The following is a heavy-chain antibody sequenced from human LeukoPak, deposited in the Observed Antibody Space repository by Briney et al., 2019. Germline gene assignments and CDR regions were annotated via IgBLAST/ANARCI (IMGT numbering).Heavy chain of an antibody. J-gene: IGHJ5*02. Sequence: SETLSLTCTVSGDSIRTYYWSWIRQPPGKGLEWIGYISDSGRTNYNPSLKSRVSISPDTSKNQLSLRLSSVTAADTAVYYCARQFALTWFDPWGQGTLVTVSP. CDR3: ARQFALTWFDP. CDR2: ISDSGRT. V-gene: IGHV4-59*08. D-gene: IGHD3-16*01. CDR1: GDSIRTYY.